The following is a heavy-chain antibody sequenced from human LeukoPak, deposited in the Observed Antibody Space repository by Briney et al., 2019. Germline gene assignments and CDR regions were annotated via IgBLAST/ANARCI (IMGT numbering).Heavy chain of an antibody. CDR2: MNPNSGNT. Sequence: GASVKVSCKVSGHTFTSYDIHWVRQATGQGLEWMGWMNPNSGNTGYAQKFQGRVTMTRNTSISTAYMELSSLRSEDTAVYYCAKFWGWGGFLGFGGGGRGTLVPVS. D-gene: IGHD3-16*01. J-gene: IGHJ2*01. CDR1: GHTFTSYD. V-gene: IGHV1-8*01. CDR3: AKFWGWGGFLGFGG.